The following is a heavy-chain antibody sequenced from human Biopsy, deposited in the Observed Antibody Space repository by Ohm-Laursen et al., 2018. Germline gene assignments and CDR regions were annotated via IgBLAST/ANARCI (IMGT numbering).Heavy chain of an antibody. V-gene: IGHV4-4*07. Sequence: SGTLSLTCPVSGGSISSDYWSWIRRPAGQGLEWIGRIYITGETDYNPSLKSRVTMSVDSSKKQFSLKLKSVTAADTAIYYCARAPPLIRGVVESWFDPWGQGILVTVSS. CDR2: IYITGET. CDR1: GGSISSDY. D-gene: IGHD3-10*01. J-gene: IGHJ5*02. CDR3: ARAPPLIRGVVESWFDP.